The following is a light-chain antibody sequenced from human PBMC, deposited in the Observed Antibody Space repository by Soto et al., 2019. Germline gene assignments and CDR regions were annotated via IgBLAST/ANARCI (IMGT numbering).Light chain of an antibody. CDR2: GNS. V-gene: IGLV1-40*01. J-gene: IGLJ2*01. Sequence: QSVLTQPPSVSGAPGQRVTISCTGSSSNIGAGYDVHWYQQLPGTAPKLLIYGNSNRPSGVPDRFSGSKSGTSASLAITGRQAEDEADYYCQSYASSLSALFGGGTKLTVL. CDR1: SSNIGAGYD. CDR3: QSYASSLSAL.